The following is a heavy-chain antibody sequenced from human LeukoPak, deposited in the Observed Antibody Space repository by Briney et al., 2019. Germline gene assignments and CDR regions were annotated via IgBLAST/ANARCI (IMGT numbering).Heavy chain of an antibody. Sequence: SSETLSLTCTVSDASISGYYRSWIRQPPGKGREWIGSIHFSGSTNYDPSLRSRVTISVDTSNNQLSLKLSSVTAADTAVYYCARDLGGIYFDYWGQGTLVTVSS. D-gene: IGHD1-26*01. CDR3: ARDLGGIYFDY. J-gene: IGHJ4*02. V-gene: IGHV4-59*01. CDR1: DASISGYY. CDR2: IHFSGST.